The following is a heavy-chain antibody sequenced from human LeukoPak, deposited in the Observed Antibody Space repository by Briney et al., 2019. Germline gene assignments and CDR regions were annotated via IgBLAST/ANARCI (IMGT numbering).Heavy chain of an antibody. J-gene: IGHJ6*02. CDR2: IYYSGST. CDR3: ARDARAYCGGDCYSYYGMDV. CDR1: GGSISSYY. V-gene: IGHV4-59*01. Sequence: SETLSLTCTVSGGSISSYYWSWIRQPPGKGLEWIGYIYYSGSTNYNPSLKSRVTISVDTSKNQFSLKLSSVTAADTAVYYCARDARAYCGGDCYSYYGMDVWGQGTTVTVSS. D-gene: IGHD2-21*02.